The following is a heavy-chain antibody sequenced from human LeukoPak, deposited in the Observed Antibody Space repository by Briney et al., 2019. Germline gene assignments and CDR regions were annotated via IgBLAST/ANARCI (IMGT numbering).Heavy chain of an antibody. Sequence: GESLKISCTGSGYSFTSYWIGWVRQMPGKGLEWMGIIYPGDSDTRYSPSFQGQVTTSADKSISTAYMQWSSLKASDTAMYYCARQGSGIGTAAGTVTPYYYYYGMDVWGQGTTVTVSS. CDR3: ARQGSGIGTAAGTVTPYYYYYGMDV. CDR1: GYSFTSYW. J-gene: IGHJ6*02. D-gene: IGHD6-13*01. V-gene: IGHV5-51*01. CDR2: IYPGDSDT.